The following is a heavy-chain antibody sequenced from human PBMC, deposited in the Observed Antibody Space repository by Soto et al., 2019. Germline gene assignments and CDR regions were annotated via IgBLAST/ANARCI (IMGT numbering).Heavy chain of an antibody. CDR3: VRGGPVAGPASPEADHPFDF. J-gene: IGHJ4*02. V-gene: IGHV1-2*02. CDR1: GYTFTDYY. CDR2: INPNSGAT. Sequence: QVQLVQSGAEVRKPGASVEVSCKASGYTFTDYYMHWARQAPGQGLEWMAWINPNSGATYYAEKFRGRVTMTRDTSISTAYMEQNRLNAAATAVYYCVRGGPVAGPASPEADHPFDFWGQGTLVTVSS. D-gene: IGHD6-19*01.